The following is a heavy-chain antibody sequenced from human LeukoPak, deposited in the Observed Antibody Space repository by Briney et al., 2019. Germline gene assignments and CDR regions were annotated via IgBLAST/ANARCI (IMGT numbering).Heavy chain of an antibody. J-gene: IGHJ4*02. V-gene: IGHV3-30*18. CDR3: AKDHVYGGNSYFDY. Sequence: PGTSLRLSCAASGFNFNSYDIHWVRQAPGKGLEWVAVISYDGSNKHYADSVKGRFTISRDNSKNTLYLQMNSLRAEDTAVYYCAKDHVYGGNSYFDYWGQGTLVTVSS. CDR2: ISYDGSNK. D-gene: IGHD4-23*01. CDR1: GFNFNSYD.